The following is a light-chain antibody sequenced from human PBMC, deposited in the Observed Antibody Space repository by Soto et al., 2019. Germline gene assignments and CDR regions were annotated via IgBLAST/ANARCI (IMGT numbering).Light chain of an antibody. V-gene: IGLV3-21*04. Sequence: SCELTQPPSVSVAPGKTARISCERNNIGTKSVHWYQQKPGQAPVLVIYYDSARPSGIPERFSGSNAGNTATLTISTVEAGDEADYYCQVWDRSSDHRVVFGGRTKVTVL. CDR2: YDS. J-gene: IGLJ2*01. CDR1: NIGTKS. CDR3: QVWDRSSDHRVV.